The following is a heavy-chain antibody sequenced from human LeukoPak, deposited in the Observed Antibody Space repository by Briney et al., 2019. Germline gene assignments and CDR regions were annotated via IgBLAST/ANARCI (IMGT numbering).Heavy chain of an antibody. CDR3: ARHATWYAHGVDV. CDR2: IYYSGST. D-gene: IGHD2-8*01. V-gene: IGHV4-59*08. J-gene: IGHJ6*02. Sequence: SETLSLTCTVSGGSISSYYWSWIRQPPGKGLEWIGYIYYSGSTNYNPSLKSRVTISVDTSKNQFSLKLSSVTAADTAVYYCARHATWYAHGVDVWGQGTTVTVSS. CDR1: GGSISSYY.